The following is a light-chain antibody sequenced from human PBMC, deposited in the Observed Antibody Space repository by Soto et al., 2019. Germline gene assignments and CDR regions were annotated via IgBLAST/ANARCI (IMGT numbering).Light chain of an antibody. Sequence: QSVLTQPPSASGTPGQRVTISCSGSSSNIGSNAVNWYQQLPGTAPKLLIYRNNQRPSGVPDRFSGSKSGTSASLAISGLQSEDEADYYCAAWDASLNGPVFGGGTKLTVL. J-gene: IGLJ2*01. V-gene: IGLV1-44*01. CDR1: SSNIGSNA. CDR2: RNN. CDR3: AAWDASLNGPV.